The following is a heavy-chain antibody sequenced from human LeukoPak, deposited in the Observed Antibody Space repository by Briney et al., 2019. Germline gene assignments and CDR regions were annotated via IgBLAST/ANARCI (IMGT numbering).Heavy chain of an antibody. V-gene: IGHV3-30*18. CDR1: GFTFSTYG. Sequence: GGSLRLSCTASGFTFSTYGMHWVRQAPGKGLEGVTLISYYGSTKYYSDSVKDRFTLSRDNSKNTLYLQMNSLRAADTAVYYCAELGITMIGGVWGKGTTVTISS. D-gene: IGHD3-10*02. CDR3: AELGITMIGGV. CDR2: ISYYGSTK. J-gene: IGHJ6*04.